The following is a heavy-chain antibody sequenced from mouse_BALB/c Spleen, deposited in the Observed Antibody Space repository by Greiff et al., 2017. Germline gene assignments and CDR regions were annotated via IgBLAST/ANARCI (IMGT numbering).Heavy chain of an antibody. CDR1: GFSLTSYG. J-gene: IGHJ2*01. V-gene: IGHV2-9*02. Sequence: VKLQESGPGLVAPSQSLSITCTVSGFSLTSYGVHWVRQPPGKGLEWLGVIWAGGSTNYNSALMSRLSISKDNSKSQVFLKMNSLQTDDTAMYYCARERGLITTVVAYYFDYWGQGTTLTVSS. CDR2: IWAGGST. CDR3: ARERGLITTVVAYYFDY. D-gene: IGHD1-1*01.